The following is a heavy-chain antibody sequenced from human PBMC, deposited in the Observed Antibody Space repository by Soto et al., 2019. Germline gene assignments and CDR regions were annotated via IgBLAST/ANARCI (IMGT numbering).Heavy chain of an antibody. V-gene: IGHV1-8*01. CDR2: MNPNSGNT. D-gene: IGHD6-19*01. CDR1: GYTFTSYD. CDR3: ARGKLLSVAGTGWFDP. Sequence: QVQLVQSGAEVKKPGASVKVSCKASGYTFTSYDINWVRQATGQGLEWMGWMNPNSGNTGYAQKFQGRVTMTRNTSISTAYLELSSLRSEDTAVYYCARGKLLSVAGTGWFDPWGQGTLVTVSS. J-gene: IGHJ5*02.